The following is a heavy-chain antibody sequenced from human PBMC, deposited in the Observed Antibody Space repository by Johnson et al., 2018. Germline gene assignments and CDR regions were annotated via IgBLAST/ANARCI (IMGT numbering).Heavy chain of an antibody. V-gene: IGHV3-11*04. Sequence: QVQLVESGGGLVKPGGSLRLSCAASGFTFSDYYMSWIRQAPGKGLEGVSHISNSGFTIYYADSVKGRFTISRDNAKNSLYLQMNSMRAEDTALYYCARHSGYDVTFGYNYYMDVWGKGTTVTVSS. CDR1: GFTFSDYY. D-gene: IGHD5-12*01. J-gene: IGHJ6*03. CDR2: ISNSGFTI. CDR3: ARHSGYDVTFGYNYYMDV.